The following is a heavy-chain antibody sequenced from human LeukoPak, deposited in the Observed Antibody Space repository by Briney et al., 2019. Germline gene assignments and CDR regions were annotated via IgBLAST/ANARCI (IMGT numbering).Heavy chain of an antibody. CDR1: GFTFSSYG. CDR3: AKDQWVTMVRGVILAFDI. D-gene: IGHD3-10*01. Sequence: GGSVRLSCAASGFTFSSYGMRWARQAPGKGLEWVAVISYDGSNKYYAHCVKGRFTISRDNSKNTLYLQMNSLRAEDTAVDYCAKDQWVTMVRGVILAFDIWGQGTMVTVSS. CDR2: ISYDGSNK. J-gene: IGHJ3*02. V-gene: IGHV3-30*18.